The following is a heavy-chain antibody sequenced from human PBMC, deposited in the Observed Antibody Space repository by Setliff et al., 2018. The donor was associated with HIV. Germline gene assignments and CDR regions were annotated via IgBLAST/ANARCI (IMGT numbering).Heavy chain of an antibody. CDR2: IYTTGST. V-gene: IGHV4-61*05. CDR1: GGSISSRNYY. CDR3: ARHVTVYYYDSSGYYSGAFDI. Sequence: PSETLSLTCSVSGGSISSRNYYWGWIRQPPGKGLEWIGRIYTTGSTNYSPSLKSRVTISVDTSKNQFSLKLTSLTAADTAVYYCARHVTVYYYDSSGYYSGAFDIWGQGTMVTVSS. J-gene: IGHJ3*02. D-gene: IGHD3-22*01.